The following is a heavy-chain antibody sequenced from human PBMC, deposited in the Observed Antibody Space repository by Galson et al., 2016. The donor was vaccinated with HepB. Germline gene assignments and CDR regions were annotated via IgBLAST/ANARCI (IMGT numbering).Heavy chain of an antibody. V-gene: IGHV1-69*06. CDR2: ILPDFGTA. CDR3: ARYCDSLTACRESRFDY. CDR1: GGTFNSYA. Sequence: SVKVSCKASGGTFNSYAISWVRQAPGQGLEWMGGILPDFGTANYAQKFQGRLTTTADISTNTAYLELSSLRSEDTAVYYCARYCDSLTACRESRFDYWGQGTLVTVSS. D-gene: IGHD3-9*01. J-gene: IGHJ4*02.